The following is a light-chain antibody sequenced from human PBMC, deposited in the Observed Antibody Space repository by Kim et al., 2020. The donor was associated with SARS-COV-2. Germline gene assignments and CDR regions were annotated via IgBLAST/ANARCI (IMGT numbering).Light chain of an antibody. CDR3: SSYGGRNNLI. J-gene: IGLJ2*01. V-gene: IGLV2-8*01. CDR2: EVS. CDR1: SGDIGAYNY. Sequence: QSDLTQPPSASGSPGQSVTVSCTGTSGDIGAYNYVSWYQQHPGKAPKLIIYEVSKRPSGVPDRFSGSKSDNTASLTVSGLQAEDEADYYCSSYGGRNNLIFGGGTQLTVL.